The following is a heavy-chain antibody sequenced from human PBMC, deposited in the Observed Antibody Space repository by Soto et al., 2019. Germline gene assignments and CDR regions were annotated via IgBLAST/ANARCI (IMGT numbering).Heavy chain of an antibody. Sequence: GASVKVSCKASGYTFTSYGISWVRQAPGQGLEWMGWISAYNGNTNYAQKLQGRVTMTTETSTRAAYMELRSLRSDETAVYYCARDWGTYYYDSSCYGSNWFDPWGQGTLVTVSS. V-gene: IGHV1-18*01. CDR3: ARDWGTYYYDSSCYGSNWFDP. CDR1: GYTFTSYG. D-gene: IGHD3-22*01. CDR2: ISAYNGNT. J-gene: IGHJ5*02.